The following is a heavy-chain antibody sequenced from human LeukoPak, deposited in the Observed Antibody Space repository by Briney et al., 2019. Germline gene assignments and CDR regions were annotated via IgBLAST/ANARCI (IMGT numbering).Heavy chain of an antibody. CDR2: IYYSGST. Sequence: SETLSLTCTVSGGSISSYYWSWIRQPPGKGLEWIGNIYYSGSTNYNPSLKSRVTISVDTSKNQFSLKLSSVTAADMAVYYCARDDYDSSGYPYFDYWGQGTLVTVSS. CDR1: GGSISSYY. V-gene: IGHV4-59*01. J-gene: IGHJ4*02. D-gene: IGHD3-22*01. CDR3: ARDDYDSSGYPYFDY.